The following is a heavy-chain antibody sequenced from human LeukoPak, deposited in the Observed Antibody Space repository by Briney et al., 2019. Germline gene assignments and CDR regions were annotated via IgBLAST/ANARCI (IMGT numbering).Heavy chain of an antibody. CDR2: IYHSGST. Sequence: SETLSLTCTVSGGSISSGGYYWSWIRQPPGKGLEWIGYIYHSGSTYYNPSLKSRVTISVDRSKNQFSLKLSSVTAADTAVYFCARGSAAGASFDYWGHGTLVTVSS. CDR3: ARGSAAGASFDY. D-gene: IGHD6-13*01. V-gene: IGHV4-30-2*01. CDR1: GGSISSGGYY. J-gene: IGHJ4*01.